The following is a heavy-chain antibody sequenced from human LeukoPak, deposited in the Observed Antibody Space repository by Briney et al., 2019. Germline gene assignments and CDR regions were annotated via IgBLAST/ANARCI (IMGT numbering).Heavy chain of an antibody. CDR2: ISYDGSNK. CDR3: AKSVAEGNFDY. V-gene: IGHV3-30*18. D-gene: IGHD5-12*01. J-gene: IGHJ4*02. Sequence: GGSLRLSCAASGFTFSSYGMHWVRQAPGKGLEWVAVISYDGSNKYYADSVKGRFTISRDNSKNTLYLQMNSLRAEDTAVYYCAKSVAEGNFDYWGQGTLVTVSS. CDR1: GFTFSSYG.